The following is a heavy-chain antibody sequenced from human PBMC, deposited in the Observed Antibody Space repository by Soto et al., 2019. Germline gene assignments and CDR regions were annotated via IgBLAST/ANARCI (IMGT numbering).Heavy chain of an antibody. J-gene: IGHJ6*02. V-gene: IGHV4-4*07. CDR3: ARVLNYEFWSGPYYYGMAA. Sequence: PAGKGLEWIGRIYTSGSTNYNPSLKSRVTMSVDTSKNQFSLKLSSVTAADTAVYYCARVLNYEFWSGPYYYGMAAWGQGTTVT. D-gene: IGHD3-3*01. CDR2: IYTSGST.